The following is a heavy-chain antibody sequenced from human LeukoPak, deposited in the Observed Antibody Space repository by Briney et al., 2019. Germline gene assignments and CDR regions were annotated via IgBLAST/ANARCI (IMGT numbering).Heavy chain of an antibody. Sequence: ASVKVSCKASGYTFTGYYMHWVRQAPGQGLEWMGWINPNSGGTNYAQKFQGRVTMTRDTSISTAYMELSRLRSDDTAVYYCARSLRVIQPRPMDVWGKGTTVTVSS. CDR1: GYTFTGYY. D-gene: IGHD5-18*01. CDR2: INPNSGGT. J-gene: IGHJ6*03. CDR3: ARSLRVIQPRPMDV. V-gene: IGHV1-2*02.